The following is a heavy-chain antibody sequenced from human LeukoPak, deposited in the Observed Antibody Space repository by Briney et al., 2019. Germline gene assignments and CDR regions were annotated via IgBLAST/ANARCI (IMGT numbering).Heavy chain of an antibody. V-gene: IGHV3-74*01. CDR3: ARVKPYNNNDRARPLDY. Sequence: GGSLRLSCAASGFTFSSYWMHWVRQAPGKGLVWVSRINTDGSSTSYADSVKGRFTISRDNAKDSLYLQMNSLRAEDTAIYYCARVKPYNNNDRARPLDYWGQGTLVTVSA. CDR1: GFTFSSYW. CDR2: INTDGSST. J-gene: IGHJ4*02. D-gene: IGHD3-10*01.